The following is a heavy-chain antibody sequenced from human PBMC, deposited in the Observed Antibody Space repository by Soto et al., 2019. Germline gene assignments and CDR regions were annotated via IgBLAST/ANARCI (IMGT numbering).Heavy chain of an antibody. D-gene: IGHD2-2*01. J-gene: IGHJ6*02. CDR2: ISGSGGST. Sequence: GGSLRLSCAASGFTFSSYAMSWVRQAPGKGLEWVSAISGSGGSTYYADSVKGRFTISRDNSKNTLYLQMNSLRAEDTAVYYCAKDDVALTMRYGMDVWGQGTTVTVSS. V-gene: IGHV3-23*01. CDR3: AKDDVALTMRYGMDV. CDR1: GFTFSSYA.